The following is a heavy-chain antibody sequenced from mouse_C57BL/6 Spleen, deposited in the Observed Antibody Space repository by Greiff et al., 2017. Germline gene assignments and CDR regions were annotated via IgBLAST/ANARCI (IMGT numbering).Heavy chain of an antibody. J-gene: IGHJ4*01. CDR3: ARREDGNGAMDY. D-gene: IGHD2-1*01. CDR1: GYTFTDYY. Sequence: VQLQQSGPVLVKPGASVKMSCKASGYTFTDYYMNWVKQSHGKSLEWIGVINPYNGGTSYNQKFKGKATLTVDKSSSTAYMELNSLTSEDSAVYYCARREDGNGAMDYWGQGTSVTVSS. V-gene: IGHV1-19*01. CDR2: INPYNGGT.